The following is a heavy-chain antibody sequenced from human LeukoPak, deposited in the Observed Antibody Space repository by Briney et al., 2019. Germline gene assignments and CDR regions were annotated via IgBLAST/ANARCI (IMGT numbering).Heavy chain of an antibody. CDR3: ARADYYDSSGYNDY. CDR2: IYSGGNT. J-gene: IGHJ4*02. Sequence: GGSLRLSCAASGFTVSSNYMSWVRQAPGKGLEWVSDIYSGGNTYYADSVKGRFTISRDNSKNTLYLQLTSLRAEDTAVYYCARADYYDSSGYNDYWGQGTLVTVSS. CDR1: GFTVSSNY. V-gene: IGHV3-53*01. D-gene: IGHD3-22*01.